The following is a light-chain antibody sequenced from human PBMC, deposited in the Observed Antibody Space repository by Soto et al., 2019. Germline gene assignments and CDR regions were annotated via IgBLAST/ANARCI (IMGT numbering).Light chain of an antibody. CDR2: GAS. V-gene: IGKV3D-15*01. CDR1: QSVSAN. J-gene: IGKJ4*01. CDR3: QQYNDWPLT. Sequence: EIVMTQSPASVSVSPGERATLSCRASQSVSANLAWYQQKFGQVPRLLIYGASTRATGIAARFSGSGSGTEFTLTISSLQSEDFAVYYCQQYNDWPLTFGGGTKVDIK.